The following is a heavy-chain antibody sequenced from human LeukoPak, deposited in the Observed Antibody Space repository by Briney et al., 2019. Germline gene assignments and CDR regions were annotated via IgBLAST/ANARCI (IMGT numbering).Heavy chain of an antibody. J-gene: IGHJ4*02. CDR2: FDPEDGET. CDR1: GGTFSSYA. Sequence: ASVKVSCKASGGTFSSYAISWVRQAPGKGLEWMGGFDPEDGETIYAQKFQGRVTMTEDTPTDTAYMELSSLRSEDTAVYYCARGRYYYDSSGYYYRSIAQGNDYWGQGTLVTVSS. V-gene: IGHV1-24*01. CDR3: ARGRYYYDSSGYYYRSIAQGNDY. D-gene: IGHD3-22*01.